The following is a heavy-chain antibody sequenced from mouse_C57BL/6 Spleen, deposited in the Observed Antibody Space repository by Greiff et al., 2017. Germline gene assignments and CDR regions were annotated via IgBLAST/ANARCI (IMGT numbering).Heavy chain of an antibody. CDR2: ISYDGSN. Sequence: EVKLMESGPVLVKPSQSLSLTCSVTGYSITSGYYWNWIRQFPGNKLEWMGYISYDGSNNYNPSLKNRISITRDTSKNQFFLKLNSVTTEDTATYYCARDDYPGYFDYWGQGTTLTVSS. J-gene: IGHJ2*01. CDR1: GYSITSGYY. V-gene: IGHV3-6*01. D-gene: IGHD2-4*01. CDR3: ARDDYPGYFDY.